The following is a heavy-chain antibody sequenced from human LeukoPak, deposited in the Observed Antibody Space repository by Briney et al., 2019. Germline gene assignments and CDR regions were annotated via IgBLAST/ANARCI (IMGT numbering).Heavy chain of an antibody. Sequence: SETLSLTCSVSGGSISSSGSYWGWIRQPPGKGLEWIGNIYYDRSTYYNPSLKSRVTISINTSRNQFSLKLNSVTAADTAVYYCARTGKTLLNYDFDYWGQGTLVTVSS. CDR2: IYYDRST. V-gene: IGHV4-39*07. CDR1: GGSISSSGSY. CDR3: ARTGKTLLNYDFDY. J-gene: IGHJ4*02. D-gene: IGHD1-7*01.